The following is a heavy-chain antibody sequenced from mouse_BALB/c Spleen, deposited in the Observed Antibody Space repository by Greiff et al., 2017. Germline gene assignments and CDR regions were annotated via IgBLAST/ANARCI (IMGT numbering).Heavy chain of an antibody. Sequence: EVKLMESGGGLVKLGGSLKLSCAASGFTFSSYYMSWVRQTPEKRLELVAAINSNGGSTYYPDTVKGRFTISRDNAKNTLYLQMSSLKSEDTALYYCARHSGSSYGWFAYWGQGTLVTVSA. J-gene: IGHJ3*01. CDR3: ARHSGSSYGWFAY. D-gene: IGHD1-1*01. CDR1: GFTFSSYY. CDR2: INSNGGST. V-gene: IGHV5-6-2*01.